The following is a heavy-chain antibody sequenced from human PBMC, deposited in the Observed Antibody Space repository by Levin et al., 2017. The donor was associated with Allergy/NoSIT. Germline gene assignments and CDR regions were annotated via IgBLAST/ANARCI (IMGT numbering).Heavy chain of an antibody. CDR3: ARGVSPNY. V-gene: IGHV1-18*01. CDR1: GYTFTNYG. Sequence: PAASVKVSCKTSGYTFTNYGVTWVRQAPGQGLEWMGWITTYNGNTNYAQNFQGRVTLTSDTSTNTAYMELTSLRFDDTAVYYCARGVSPNYWGQGTLVTVSS. J-gene: IGHJ4*02. CDR2: ITTYNGNT.